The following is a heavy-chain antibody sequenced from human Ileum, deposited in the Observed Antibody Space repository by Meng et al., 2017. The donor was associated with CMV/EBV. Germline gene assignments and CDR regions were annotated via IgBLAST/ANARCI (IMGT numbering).Heavy chain of an antibody. CDR1: GDSVSINSVT. Sequence: HVLLSPPQTPTPTCAISGDSVSINSVTWNWIRQSPSRGLEWLGRTYYRSKWYNDYAVSVKSRITINPDTSKNQFSLQLNSMTPEDTAVYYCTRAYYYDSSGYYDYWGQGTLVTVSS. CDR2: TYYRSKWYN. V-gene: IGHV6-1*01. CDR3: TRAYYYDSSGYYDY. J-gene: IGHJ4*02. D-gene: IGHD3-22*01.